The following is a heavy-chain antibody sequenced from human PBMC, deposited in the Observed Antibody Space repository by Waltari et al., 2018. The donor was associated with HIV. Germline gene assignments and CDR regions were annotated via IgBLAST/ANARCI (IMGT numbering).Heavy chain of an antibody. J-gene: IGHJ6*02. CDR2: IIPIFGTA. CDR3: ASRDTAKISRVLGADYYKMDV. Sequence: QVQLVQSGAEVKKTGSSVKVSCKASGGTFSRFAISWVRQAPGKGLWWMGGIIPIFGTANYSQRLQGGGTITADESTSTAYMELSSLKSEDTAVYYCASRDTAKISRVLGADYYKMDVWGQGTTVTVSS. V-gene: IGHV1-69*01. D-gene: IGHD5-18*01. CDR1: GGTFSRFA.